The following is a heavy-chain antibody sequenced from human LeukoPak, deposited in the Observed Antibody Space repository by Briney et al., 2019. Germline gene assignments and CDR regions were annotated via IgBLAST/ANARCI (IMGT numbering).Heavy chain of an antibody. CDR3: TTETGTYFDY. V-gene: IGHV3-7*03. CDR1: GFTFSSYW. Sequence: GGSLRLSCAASGFTFSSYWMSWVRQAPGKGLEWVANIKQDGSDKYYVDSVKGRFTISRDNAKNSLYLQMNSLKTEDTAVYYCTTETGTYFDYWGQGTLVTVSS. J-gene: IGHJ4*02. CDR2: IKQDGSDK. D-gene: IGHD3-10*01.